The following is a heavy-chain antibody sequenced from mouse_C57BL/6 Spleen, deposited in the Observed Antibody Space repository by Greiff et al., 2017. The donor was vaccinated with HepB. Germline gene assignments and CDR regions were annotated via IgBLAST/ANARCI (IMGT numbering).Heavy chain of an antibody. D-gene: IGHD1-1*01. CDR2: ISDGGSYT. V-gene: IGHV5-4*03. Sequence: EVKVVESGGGLVKPGGSLKLSCAASGFTFSSYAMSWVRQTPEKRLEWVATISDGGSYTYYPDNVKGRFTISRDNAKNNLYLQMSHLKSEDTAMYYCARALLRDWYFDVWGTGTTVTVSS. CDR3: ARALLRDWYFDV. CDR1: GFTFSSYA. J-gene: IGHJ1*03.